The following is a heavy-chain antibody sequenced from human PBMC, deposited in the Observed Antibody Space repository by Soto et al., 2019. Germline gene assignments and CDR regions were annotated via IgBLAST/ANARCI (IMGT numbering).Heavy chain of an antibody. J-gene: IGHJ6*02. CDR3: AKGGQLWPYYYYYGMDV. CDR1: GFTFSSYA. D-gene: IGHD5-18*01. Sequence: GGSLRLSCAASGFTFSSYAMSWVRQSPGKGLEWVSAISGSGGSTYYADSVKGRFTISRDNSKNTLYLQMNSLRAEDTAVYYCAKGGQLWPYYYYYGMDVWGQGTTVTVSS. V-gene: IGHV3-23*01. CDR2: ISGSGGST.